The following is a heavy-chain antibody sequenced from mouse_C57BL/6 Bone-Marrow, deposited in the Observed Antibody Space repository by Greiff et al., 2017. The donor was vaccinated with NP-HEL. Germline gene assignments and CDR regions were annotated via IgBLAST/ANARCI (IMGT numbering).Heavy chain of an antibody. CDR3: AREGFAY. CDR2: IDPSDSET. V-gene: IGHV1-52*01. CDR1: GYTFTSYW. Sequence: QVQLKESGAELVRPGSSVKLSCKASGYTFTSYWMHWVKQRPIQGLEWIGNIDPSDSETHYNQNFKDKATLTVAKSSSTAYLQLSSLTSEDCAVYYCAREGFAYWGPGTLVTVSA. J-gene: IGHJ3*01.